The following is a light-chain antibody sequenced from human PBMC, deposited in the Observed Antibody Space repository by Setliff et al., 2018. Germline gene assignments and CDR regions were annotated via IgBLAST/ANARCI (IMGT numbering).Light chain of an antibody. CDR2: DVS. J-gene: IGLJ1*01. V-gene: IGLV2-14*03. CDR1: GSYHY. CDR3: SSYTTSSTCV. Sequence: QSALTQPASVSGTPGQSITISCTGTGSYHYVSWYQQHPGKAPKLIIYDVSDRPSGVSHRFSGSKSGNTASLTISGLLAEDEADYYCSSYTTSSTCVFGTGTKVTVL.